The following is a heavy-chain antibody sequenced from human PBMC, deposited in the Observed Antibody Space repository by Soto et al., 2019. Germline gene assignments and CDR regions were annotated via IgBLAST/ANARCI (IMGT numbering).Heavy chain of an antibody. J-gene: IGHJ4*02. CDR2: INTDGSST. CDR3: AKRGGETFGLSY. D-gene: IGHD3-10*01. Sequence: EVQLVESGGGLVQPGGSLRLSCAVSGFTFSSFWMHWVRQAPGEGLVWVSRINTDGSSTSYADSVKGRFTISRDHAQNKLYLKMDRLRVEDQGMDYWAKRGGETFGLSYWGQGTLVTVSS. V-gene: IGHV3-74*01. CDR1: GFTFSSFW.